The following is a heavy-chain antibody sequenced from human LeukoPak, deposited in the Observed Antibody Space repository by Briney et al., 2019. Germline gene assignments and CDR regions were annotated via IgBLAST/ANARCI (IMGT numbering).Heavy chain of an antibody. D-gene: IGHD1-1*01. CDR2: INHSGST. Sequence: PSETLSLTCAVYGGSFSGYYWSWIRQPPGKGLEWIGEINHSGSTNYNPSLKSRVTISVDTSKNQFSLKLSSVTAADTAVYYCARPPRTIGDNWFDPWGQGTLVTVSS. J-gene: IGHJ5*02. V-gene: IGHV4-34*01. CDR1: GGSFSGYY. CDR3: ARPPRTIGDNWFDP.